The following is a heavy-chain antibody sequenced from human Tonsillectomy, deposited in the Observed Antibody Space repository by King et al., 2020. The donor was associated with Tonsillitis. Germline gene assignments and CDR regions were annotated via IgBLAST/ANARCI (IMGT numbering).Heavy chain of an antibody. D-gene: IGHD6-13*01. V-gene: IGHV3-53*01. Sequence: VQLVESGGGLIQPGGSLRLSCAASGFTVSSNYMSWVRQAPGKGLEWVSVIYSGGSTYYADSVKGRFTISRDNSKNTLYLQMNRLRAEDTAVYYCASTYSSSWYAYYFDYWGQGTLVTVSS. CDR1: GFTVSSNY. J-gene: IGHJ4*02. CDR3: ASTYSSSWYAYYFDY. CDR2: IYSGGST.